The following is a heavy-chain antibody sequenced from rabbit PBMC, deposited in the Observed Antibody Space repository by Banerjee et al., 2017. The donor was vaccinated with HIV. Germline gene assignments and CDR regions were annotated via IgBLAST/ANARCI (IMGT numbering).Heavy chain of an antibody. J-gene: IGHJ4*01. CDR2: IDAGSSGYT. CDR1: RFTLSSYW. D-gene: IGHD6-1*01. CDR3: ARDIGGVDYGYALEL. V-gene: IGHV1S40*01. Sequence: QSLEESGGDLVKPGASLTLTCTASRFTLSSYWMCWVRQAPGKGLEWIACIDAGSSGYTWYANWAKGRFTISKTSSTTVTLQMTSMTGADTATYFCARDIGGVDYGYALELWGQGTLVTVS.